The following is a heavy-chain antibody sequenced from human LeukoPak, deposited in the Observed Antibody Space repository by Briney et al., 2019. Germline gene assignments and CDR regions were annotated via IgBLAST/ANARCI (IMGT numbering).Heavy chain of an antibody. CDR2: IIPIFGTA. Sequence: SVKVSCKASGGTFSSDAISWVRQAPGQGLEWMGGIIPIFGTANYAQKFQGRVTITTDESTSTAYMELSSLRSEDTAVYYCARDQSGSYSGIDYWGQGTLVTVSS. J-gene: IGHJ4*02. D-gene: IGHD1-26*01. CDR3: ARDQSGSYSGIDY. V-gene: IGHV1-69*05. CDR1: GGTFSSDA.